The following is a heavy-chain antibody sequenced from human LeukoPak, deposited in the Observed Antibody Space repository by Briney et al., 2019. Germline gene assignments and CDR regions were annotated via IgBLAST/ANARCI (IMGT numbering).Heavy chain of an antibody. J-gene: IGHJ4*02. CDR2: INHSGST. D-gene: IGHD4-17*01. Sequence: PSETLSLTCAVYGGXFSGYYWRWIRQPPGKGLEWIGEINHSGSTNYNPSLKSRVAISVDTAKTQSSLKLSSVTAADTAVYYCARGDDYGDYSPLQYWGQGTLVSVSS. CDR1: GGXFSGYY. V-gene: IGHV4-34*01. CDR3: ARGDDYGDYSPLQY.